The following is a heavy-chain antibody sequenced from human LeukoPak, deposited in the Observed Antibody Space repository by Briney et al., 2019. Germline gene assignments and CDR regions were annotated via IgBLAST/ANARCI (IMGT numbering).Heavy chain of an antibody. J-gene: IGHJ4*02. D-gene: IGHD3-9*01. CDR1: GYSISSGYY. Sequence: ETLSLTCTVSGYSISSGYYWGWIRQPPGKGLEWVSSISSSSSYIYYADSVKGRFTISRDNAKNSLYLQMNSLRAEDTAVYYCARDAELLRYFDWLLPFDYWGQGTLVTVSS. CDR2: ISSSSSYI. V-gene: IGHV3-21*01. CDR3: ARDAELLRYFDWLLPFDY.